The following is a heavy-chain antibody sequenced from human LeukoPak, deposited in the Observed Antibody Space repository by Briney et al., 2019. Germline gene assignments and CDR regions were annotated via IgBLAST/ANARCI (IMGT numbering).Heavy chain of an antibody. V-gene: IGHV4-30-2*01. Sequence: SETLSLTCAVSGGSISSGGYSWSWIRQPPGKGLEWIGYIYHGGSTYYNPSLKSRVTISVDRSKNQFSLKLSSVTAADTAVYYCARVTSNYFDYWGQGTLVTVSS. D-gene: IGHD1-1*01. J-gene: IGHJ4*02. CDR3: ARVTSNYFDY. CDR1: GGSISSGGYS. CDR2: IYHGGST.